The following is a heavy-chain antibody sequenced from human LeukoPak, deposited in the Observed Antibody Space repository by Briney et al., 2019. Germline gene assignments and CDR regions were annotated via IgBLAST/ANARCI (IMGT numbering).Heavy chain of an antibody. CDR3: ARDPRSKYSSGWSTA. V-gene: IGHV3-53*01. J-gene: IGHJ5*02. CDR2: IYSGGST. CDR1: GFTVGSNY. D-gene: IGHD6-19*01. Sequence: GGSLRLSCAASGFTVGSNYMSWVRQAPGKGLEWVSVIYSGGSTYYADSVKGRFTISRDNSKNTLYLQMNSLRAEDTAVYYCARDPRSKYSSGWSTAWGQGTLVTVSS.